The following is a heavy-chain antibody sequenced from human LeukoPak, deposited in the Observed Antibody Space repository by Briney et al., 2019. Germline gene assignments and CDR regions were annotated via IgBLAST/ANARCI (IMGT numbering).Heavy chain of an antibody. CDR2: INPNSGGT. V-gene: IGHV1-2*02. Sequence: ASVKVSFKASGYTFTGYYMHWVRQAPGQGLGWMGWINPNSGGTNYSQKFQSRVTMTRDKSISTAYMELSRLRSDDKAVYYCAILSGYDNHDYWGQGTLVTVSS. CDR1: GYTFTGYY. CDR3: AILSGYDNHDY. J-gene: IGHJ4*02. D-gene: IGHD5-12*01.